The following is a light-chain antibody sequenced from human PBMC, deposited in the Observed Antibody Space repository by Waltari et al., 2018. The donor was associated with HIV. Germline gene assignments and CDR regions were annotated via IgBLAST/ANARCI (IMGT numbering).Light chain of an antibody. J-gene: IGKJ3*01. V-gene: IGKV1-6*01. CDR3: LQDDSFPRT. CDR1: QNIRRD. CDR2: AAA. Sequence: AIQMTQSPPSLSASVGDRVTITCLASQNIRRDLGWYQQKPGTAPKLLIDAAATLHTGVSSRFRGGRSGTEFTLTINGLQSEDSATYYCLQDDSFPRTFGPGTKVDLK.